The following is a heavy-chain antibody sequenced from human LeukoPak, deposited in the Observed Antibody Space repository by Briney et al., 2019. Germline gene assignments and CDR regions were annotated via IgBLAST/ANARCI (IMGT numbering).Heavy chain of an antibody. D-gene: IGHD5-12*01. J-gene: IGHJ4*02. Sequence: GGSLRLSCAASGFTFSSYSMNWVRQAPGKGLEWVSSISSSSSYMYYADSVKGRFTISRDNAKNSLYLQMNSLRAEDTAVYYCARVGYSGYDRGGFVDYWGQGTLVTVSS. CDR1: GFTFSSYS. CDR3: ARVGYSGYDRGGFVDY. CDR2: ISSSSSYM. V-gene: IGHV3-21*01.